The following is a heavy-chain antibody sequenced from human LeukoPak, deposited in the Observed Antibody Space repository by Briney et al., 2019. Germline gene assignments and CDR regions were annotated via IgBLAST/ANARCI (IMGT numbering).Heavy chain of an antibody. V-gene: IGHV5-51*01. D-gene: IGHD5-18*01. J-gene: IGHJ4*02. CDR3: ARHEIRLQLWQPHYFDY. Sequence: GESLKISCKASGYSFTSYWIAWVRQMPGKGLEWMGVIYPGDSHTKYSPSFEGQVTISADKSSNTASLQWSSLKASDTAIYYCARHEIRLQLWQPHYFDYWGQGTLVTVSS. CDR2: IYPGDSHT. CDR1: GYSFTSYW.